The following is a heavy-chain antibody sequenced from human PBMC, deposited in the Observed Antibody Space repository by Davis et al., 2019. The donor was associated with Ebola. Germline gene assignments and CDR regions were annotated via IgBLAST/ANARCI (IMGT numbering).Heavy chain of an antibody. CDR2: MNPNSGNT. CDR3: ARGRGTTHKENWFDP. Sequence: AASVKVSCKASGYTFTSYDINWVRQATGQGLEWMGWMNPNSGNTGYAQKFQGRVTMTRNTSISTAYMELSSLRSEDTAVYYCARGRGTTHKENWFDPWGRGTLVTVSS. CDR1: GYTFTSYD. V-gene: IGHV1-8*01. J-gene: IGHJ5*02. D-gene: IGHD2/OR15-2a*01.